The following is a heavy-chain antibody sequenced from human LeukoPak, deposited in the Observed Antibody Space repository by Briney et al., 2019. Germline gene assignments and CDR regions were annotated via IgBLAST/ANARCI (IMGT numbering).Heavy chain of an antibody. CDR3: ARDRRKRDYDFWSGYEYYFDY. CDR1: GDSISSSNW. D-gene: IGHD3-3*01. V-gene: IGHV4-4*02. Sequence: SETLPLTCAVSGDSISSSNWWSWVRQPPGKGLEWIGSIYYSGSTYYNPSLKSRVTISVDTSKNQFSLKLSSVTAADTAVYYCARDRRKRDYDFWSGYEYYFDYWGQGTLVTVSS. CDR2: IYYSGST. J-gene: IGHJ4*02.